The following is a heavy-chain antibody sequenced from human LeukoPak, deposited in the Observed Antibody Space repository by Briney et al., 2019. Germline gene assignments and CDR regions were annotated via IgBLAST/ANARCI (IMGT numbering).Heavy chain of an antibody. CDR2: IYYSGST. CDR1: GGSVSSSSYY. V-gene: IGHV4-39*01. D-gene: IGHD5-24*01. Sequence: SETLSLTCAVSGGSVSSSSYYWGWIRQPPGKGLEWIGSIYYSGSTYYNPSLKSRVTISVDTSKNQFSLKLSSVTAADTAVYYCGGYGYNYYDDWGQGTLVTVSS. CDR3: GGYGYNYYDD. J-gene: IGHJ4*02.